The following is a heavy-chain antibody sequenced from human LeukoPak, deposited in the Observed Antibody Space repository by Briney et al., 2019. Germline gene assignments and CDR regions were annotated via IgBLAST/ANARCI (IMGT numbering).Heavy chain of an antibody. CDR2: IRSDGSNK. D-gene: IGHD5-12*01. J-gene: IGHJ6*03. V-gene: IGHV3-30*02. Sequence: GGSLRLSCAASGFTFSSSGMHWVRQAPGKGLEWVALIRSDGSNKYYADSVKGRFTVSRDNSKDTLYLQMNSLRPDDTAVYYCARHTVAGDYMDVWGKGTTVTVSS. CDR3: ARHTVAGDYMDV. CDR1: GFTFSSSG.